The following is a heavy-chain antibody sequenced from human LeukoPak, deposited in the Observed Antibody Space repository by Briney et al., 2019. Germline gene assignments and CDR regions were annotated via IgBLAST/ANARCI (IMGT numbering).Heavy chain of an antibody. CDR1: GFTFSTNA. CDR2: IKGGGGDP. D-gene: IGHD1-14*01. J-gene: IGHJ4*02. V-gene: IGHV3-23*01. CDR3: AQGGHTTNPFTV. Sequence: PGGSLRLSCAGSGFTFSTNAMGWVRQAPGEGLEWVSSIKGGGGDPFYADSVRGRFTISRDKSKNTLYLQLNSLRAEDTAVYFGAQGGHTTNPFTVGAQGTLVTVS.